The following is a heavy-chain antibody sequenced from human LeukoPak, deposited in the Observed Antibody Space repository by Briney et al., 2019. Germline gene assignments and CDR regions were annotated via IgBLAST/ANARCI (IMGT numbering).Heavy chain of an antibody. CDR3: ARGLYGSGRRSLMAH. Sequence: GGSLRLFCAASGFPFHNYWMTWVRQAPGKGLEWVANINQDDNEKYYLDSVKGRFTISRDNAETSLFPQMTSLRVEDTAIYYCARGLYGSGRRSLMAHWGPGTLVAVSS. CDR2: INQDDNEK. J-gene: IGHJ4*02. CDR1: GFPFHNYW. V-gene: IGHV3-7*01. D-gene: IGHD3-10*01.